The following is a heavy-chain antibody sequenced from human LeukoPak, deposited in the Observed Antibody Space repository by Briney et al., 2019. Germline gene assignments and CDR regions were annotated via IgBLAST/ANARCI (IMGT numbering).Heavy chain of an antibody. CDR1: GGSISSYY. Sequence: ETLSLTCTVSGGSISSYYWSWVRQSPWKGLEWVANIKHDASEKYYVDSVEGRFTISRDNAKNSLYLQMNSLRAEDTAVYYCARDERWGQGTLVTVSS. CDR3: ARDER. J-gene: IGHJ4*02. V-gene: IGHV3-7*01. CDR2: IKHDASEK.